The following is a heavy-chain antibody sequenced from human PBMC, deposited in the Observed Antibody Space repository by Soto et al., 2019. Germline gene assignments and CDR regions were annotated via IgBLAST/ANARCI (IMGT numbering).Heavy chain of an antibody. Sequence: QVQLVESGGGLVKPGGSLRLSCAASGFTFSDYYMIWIRQAPGKGLEWVAYISSSGSTINYADSVKGRFTISRDNTRNSLYLQMNSLGAEDTAFYYCATDPPRLGWEWFDPWGQGTLVTVSS. V-gene: IGHV3-11*01. CDR1: GFTFSDYY. CDR2: ISSSGSTI. D-gene: IGHD1-26*01. CDR3: ATDPPRLGWEWFDP. J-gene: IGHJ5*02.